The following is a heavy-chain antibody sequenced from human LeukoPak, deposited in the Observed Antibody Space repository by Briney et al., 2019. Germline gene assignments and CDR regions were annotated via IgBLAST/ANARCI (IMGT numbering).Heavy chain of an antibody. J-gene: IGHJ4*02. CDR2: ISSSSSYI. CDR3: ARVGGRYYDSSGKSPWYFDY. V-gene: IGHV3-21*01. D-gene: IGHD3-22*01. CDR1: GFTFSSYS. Sequence: KPGGSLRLSCAASGFTFSSYSMNWVRQAPGKGLEWVSSISSSSSYIYYADSVKGRFTISRDNAKNSLYLQMNSLRAEDTAVYYCARVGGRYYDSSGKSPWYFDYWGQGTLVTVSS.